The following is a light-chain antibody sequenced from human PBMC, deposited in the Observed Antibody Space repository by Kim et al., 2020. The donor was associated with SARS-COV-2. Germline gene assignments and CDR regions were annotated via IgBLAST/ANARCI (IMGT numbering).Light chain of an antibody. V-gene: IGLV3-19*01. CDR3: NSRDSSGNHWV. CDR1: SLRSYY. J-gene: IGLJ3*02. Sequence: LGQTVRITCQGDSLRSYYASWYQQKPGQAPVLVIYGKNNRPSGIPDRFSGPSSGNTASLTITGAQAEDEADYYCNSRDSSGNHWVFGGGTQLTVL. CDR2: GKN.